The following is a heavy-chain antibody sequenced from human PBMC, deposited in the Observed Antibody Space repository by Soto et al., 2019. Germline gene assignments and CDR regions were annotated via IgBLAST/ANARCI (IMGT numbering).Heavy chain of an antibody. Sequence: GASVKVSRKASGSTFTSYGISWVRQAPGQGIEWMGWISAYNGNTNYAQKLQGRVTMTTDTSTSTGYLEPRILRSDDTAVYYCARLFDYCDYPHGYFGLWGRSTLVTVSA. D-gene: IGHD4-17*01. V-gene: IGHV1-18*01. CDR2: ISAYNGNT. CDR1: GSTFTSYG. CDR3: ARLFDYCDYPHGYFGL. J-gene: IGHJ2*01.